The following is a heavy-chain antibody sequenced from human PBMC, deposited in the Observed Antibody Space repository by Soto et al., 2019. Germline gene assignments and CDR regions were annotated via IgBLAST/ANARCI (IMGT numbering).Heavy chain of an antibody. CDR1: GGSISSGGYY. J-gene: IGHJ6*02. V-gene: IGHV4-31*03. Sequence: SETLSLTCTVSGGSISSGGYYWSWIRQHPGKGLECIGYIYYSGSTYYNPSLKSRVTISVDTSKNQFSLKLSSVTAADTAVDFCARDHRGYCSSTSCPPGYYYYGMDAWGQGSTVTVSS. CDR3: ARDHRGYCSSTSCPPGYYYYGMDA. D-gene: IGHD2-2*01. CDR2: IYYSGST.